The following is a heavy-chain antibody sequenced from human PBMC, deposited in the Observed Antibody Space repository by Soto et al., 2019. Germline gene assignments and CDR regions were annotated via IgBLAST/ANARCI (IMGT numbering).Heavy chain of an antibody. CDR2: INHGGST. V-gene: IGHV4-34*01. J-gene: IGHJ6*02. CDR3: ARVRLLRYCDWLTRRGGVEEYYYGRGA. Sequence: NPSVTPSLTCAVYGGSFSGYYWSWIRQPPGKGLEWIGEINHGGSTTYNPSLKRRLTISVYTSKNQFSLKLSSVTAADTAVYYCARVRLLRYCDWLTRRGGVEEYYYGRGAWGQGTTV. CDR1: GGSFSGYY. D-gene: IGHD3-9*01.